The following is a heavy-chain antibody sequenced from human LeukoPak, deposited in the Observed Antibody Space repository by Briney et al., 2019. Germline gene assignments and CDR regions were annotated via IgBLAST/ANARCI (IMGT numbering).Heavy chain of an antibody. Sequence: SETLSLTCTVSGDSISNYYWGWLRQPAGKGLEWIGRIYTSGSTHYNPSLRSRVTMSVDTPKNQFSLKLTSVTAADTAVYYCARDGWNYYDQFDYWGQGILVTVSS. CDR3: ARDGWNYYDQFDY. D-gene: IGHD3-22*01. CDR1: GDSISNYY. CDR2: IYTSGST. V-gene: IGHV4-4*07. J-gene: IGHJ4*02.